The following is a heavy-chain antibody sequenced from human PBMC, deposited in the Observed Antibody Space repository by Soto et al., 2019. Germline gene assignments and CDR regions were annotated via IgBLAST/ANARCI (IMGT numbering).Heavy chain of an antibody. CDR1: GFTFSSYG. CDR3: ARKTTVRRYYYGMDV. V-gene: IGHV3-33*01. D-gene: IGHD4-17*01. CDR2: IWYDGSNK. Sequence: GGSLRLSCAASGFTFSSYGMHWVRQAPGKGLEWVAVIWYDGSNKYYADSVKGRFTISRDNSKNTLYLQMNSLRAEDTAVYYCARKTTVRRYYYGMDVWGQGTTVTVSS. J-gene: IGHJ6*02.